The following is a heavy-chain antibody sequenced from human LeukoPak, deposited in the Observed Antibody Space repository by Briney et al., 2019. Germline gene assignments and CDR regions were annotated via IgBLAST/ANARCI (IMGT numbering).Heavy chain of an antibody. V-gene: IGHV4-4*07. D-gene: IGHD3-10*01. J-gene: IGHJ4*02. Sequence: SETLSLTCTVSGGSISSYYWSWIRQPAGRGLEWIGHIYTSGSTNSNPSLKSRVTMSVDTSKNQFSLRLSSVTAADTAVYYCARSTRVYGSGSYLAFDYWGQGTLVTVSS. CDR2: IYTSGST. CDR3: ARSTRVYGSGSYLAFDY. CDR1: GGSISSYY.